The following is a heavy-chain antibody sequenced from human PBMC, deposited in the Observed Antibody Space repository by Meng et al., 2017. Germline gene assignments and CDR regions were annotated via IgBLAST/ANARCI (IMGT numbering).Heavy chain of an antibody. V-gene: IGHV1-2*02. CDR3: ARTGKWLEVGW. Sequence: SGAWVKKPGAPVSVACKAPGYTFTCYYMHWVRQAAGQGLEWMGWINPNSGGTNYAQKFQGRVTMTRDKSISTAYMELSRLRSDDTAVYYCARTGKWLEVGWWGQGTLVTVSS. D-gene: IGHD6-19*01. J-gene: IGHJ4*02. CDR1: GYTFTCYY. CDR2: INPNSGGT.